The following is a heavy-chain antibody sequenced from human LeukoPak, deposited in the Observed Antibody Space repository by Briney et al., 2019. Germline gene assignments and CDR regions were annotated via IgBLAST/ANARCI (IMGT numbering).Heavy chain of an antibody. V-gene: IGHV3-11*06. J-gene: IGHJ4*02. CDR2: IHSSSAYT. CDR3: ARTGDYESFDY. D-gene: IGHD4-17*01. CDR1: GFTFSDCY. Sequence: PGGSLRLSCAASGFTFSDCYMNWIRQAPGKGLEWVSYIHSSSAYTNYADSVKGRFTISRDNAKNSLYLQMNSLRAEDTAVYYCARTGDYESFDYWGQGTLVTVSS.